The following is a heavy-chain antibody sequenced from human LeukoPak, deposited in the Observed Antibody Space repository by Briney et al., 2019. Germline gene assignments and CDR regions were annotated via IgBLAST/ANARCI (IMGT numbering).Heavy chain of an antibody. D-gene: IGHD6-13*01. V-gene: IGHV3-23*01. Sequence: PGGSLRLSCAASGFTFSSYAMSWVRQAPGKGLEWVSAISGRGGSTYYTDSVKGRFTISRDNSKNTLYLQMNSLRAEDTAVYYCAKSHSSSSYFYYGMDVWGQGTTVTVSS. CDR2: ISGRGGST. CDR3: AKSHSSSSYFYYGMDV. J-gene: IGHJ6*02. CDR1: GFTFSSYA.